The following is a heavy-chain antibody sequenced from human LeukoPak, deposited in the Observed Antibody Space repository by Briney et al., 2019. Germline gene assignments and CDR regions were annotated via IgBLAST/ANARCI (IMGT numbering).Heavy chain of an antibody. Sequence: GGSLRLSCAASGFTFSSYGMHWVRQAPGKGLEWVAVISYDGSNKYYADSVKGRFTISRDNSKNTLYLQMNSLRAEDTAVYYCAKAWGRPFTTVTNNWFDPWGQGTLVTVSP. CDR3: AKAWGRPFTTVTNNWFDP. D-gene: IGHD4-17*01. V-gene: IGHV3-30*18. CDR2: ISYDGSNK. CDR1: GFTFSSYG. J-gene: IGHJ5*02.